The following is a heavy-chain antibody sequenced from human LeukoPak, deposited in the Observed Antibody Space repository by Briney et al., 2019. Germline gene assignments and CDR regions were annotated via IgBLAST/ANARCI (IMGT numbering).Heavy chain of an antibody. D-gene: IGHD2-21*02. CDR1: GGSISSGDYY. V-gene: IGHV4-30-4*01. Sequence: SETLSLTCTVSGGSISSGDYYWSWIRQPPGKGLEWIGYIYYSGSTYCNPSPKSRVTISVDTSKNQFSLKLSSVTAADTAVYYCASEGVVTATLDYWGQGTLVTVSS. J-gene: IGHJ4*02. CDR3: ASEGVVTATLDY. CDR2: IYYSGST.